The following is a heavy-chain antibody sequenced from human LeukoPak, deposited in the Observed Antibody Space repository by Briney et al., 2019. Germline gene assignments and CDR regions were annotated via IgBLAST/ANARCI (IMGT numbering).Heavy chain of an antibody. Sequence: PSETLSLTCTVSGGFISSGSYYWSWIRQPAGKGLEWIGRIYTSGSINYNPSLKSRVTISVDTSKNQFSLKLSSVTAADTALYYCAGRYCSSTSCNGIDHWGQGTLVTVSS. CDR1: GGFISSGSYY. J-gene: IGHJ4*02. D-gene: IGHD2-2*01. CDR3: AGRYCSSTSCNGIDH. CDR2: IYTSGSI. V-gene: IGHV4-61*02.